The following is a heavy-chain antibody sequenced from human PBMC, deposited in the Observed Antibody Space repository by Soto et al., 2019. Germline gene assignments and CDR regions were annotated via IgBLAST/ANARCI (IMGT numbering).Heavy chain of an antibody. J-gene: IGHJ2*01. CDR1: GGTLSTYV. CDR2: IIPIFGSA. D-gene: IGHD2-21*01. V-gene: IGHV1-69*01. CDR3: ARARADTGDPLYFDL. Sequence: QVQLVQSGAEVKKPGSSVKVSCKASGGTLSTYVLSWVRQAPGQGLEWMGGIIPIFGSANFAQNFQARVTFAADDSTSTAYMDLTRLRSEATAVYYCARARADTGDPLYFDLWGRGTLVTVAS.